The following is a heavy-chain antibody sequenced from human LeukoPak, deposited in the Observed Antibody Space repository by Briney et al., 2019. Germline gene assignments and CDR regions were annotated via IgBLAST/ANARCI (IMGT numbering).Heavy chain of an antibody. J-gene: IGHJ6*03. CDR3: VRGSLASGVVVYYYYYLDV. CDR2: ISASRDIT. V-gene: IGHV3-48*01. D-gene: IGHD3-3*01. CDR1: GFNYSSYT. Sequence: GGSLRLSCAVSGFNYSSYTMNWVRQAPGMGLEWLSYISASRDITYYADSVKGRFTISRDNAKNSLYLQMNSLRAEDTAVYYCVRGSLASGVVVYYYYYLDVWGKGTTVTVSS.